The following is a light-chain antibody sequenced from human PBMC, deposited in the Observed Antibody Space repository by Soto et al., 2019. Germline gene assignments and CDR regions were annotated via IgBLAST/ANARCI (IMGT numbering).Light chain of an antibody. Sequence: DIQLTQSPSFLSASVGDRVTITCRASHDISNWLAWYQQKPGKAPKLLIYAASSLQSGVPSRFSGSGSGTDFTLTISSLQPEDFATNYCQQSYSTPPAFGGVTKVDIK. J-gene: IGKJ4*01. V-gene: IGKV1-39*01. CDR1: HDISNW. CDR3: QQSYSTPPA. CDR2: AAS.